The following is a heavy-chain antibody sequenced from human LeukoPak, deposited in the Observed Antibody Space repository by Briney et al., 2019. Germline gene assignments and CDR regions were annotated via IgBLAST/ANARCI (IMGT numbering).Heavy chain of an antibody. J-gene: IGHJ4*02. D-gene: IGHD1-1*01. CDR1: GFTFSSYW. CDR2: ISGSGGST. Sequence: PGGSLRLSCAVSGFTFSSYWMSWVRQAPGTGLEWVSGISGSGGSTYYADSVKGRFTISRDNSKNTLYLQMNSLRAEDTAVYYCAKDPLSTGTTVLNDYWGQGTLVTVSS. CDR3: AKDPLSTGTTVLNDY. V-gene: IGHV3-23*01.